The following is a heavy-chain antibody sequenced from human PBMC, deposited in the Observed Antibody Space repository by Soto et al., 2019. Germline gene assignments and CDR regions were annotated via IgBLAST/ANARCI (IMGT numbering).Heavy chain of an antibody. CDR2: ISYDGSNK. J-gene: IGHJ6*02. CDR1: GFTFSSYG. V-gene: IGHV3-30*18. CDR3: AKVFGVATKHYYYYGMDV. D-gene: IGHD5-12*01. Sequence: GGSLRLSCAASGFTFSSYGMHWVRQAPGKGLEWVAVISYDGSNKYYADSVKGRFTISRDNSKNTLYLQMNSLRAEDTAVYYCAKVFGVATKHYYYYGMDVWGQGTTVTVSS.